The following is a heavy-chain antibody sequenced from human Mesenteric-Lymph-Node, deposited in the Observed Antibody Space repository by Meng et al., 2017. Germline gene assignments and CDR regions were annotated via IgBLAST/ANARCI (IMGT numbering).Heavy chain of an antibody. V-gene: IGHV1-2*06. CDR2: INPNSGGT. D-gene: IGHD4-17*01. Sequence: ASVKVSCKASGYSFIAYYIHWVRQAPGQGLEWLGRINPNSGGTNYAQKFQGRVTLTTDTSITTAYMELRSLRSDDTAVYYCARVAVPYYFDYWGQGTLVTVSS. CDR3: ARVAVPYYFDY. J-gene: IGHJ4*02. CDR1: GYSFIAYY.